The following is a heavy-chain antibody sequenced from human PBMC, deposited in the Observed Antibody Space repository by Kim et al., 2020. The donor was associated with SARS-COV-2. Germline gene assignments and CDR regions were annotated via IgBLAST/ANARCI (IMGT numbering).Heavy chain of an antibody. J-gene: IGHJ4*02. CDR3: AAGPRRGVVPAAIDY. CDR1: GFTFTSSA. D-gene: IGHD2-2*02. CDR2: IVVGSGNT. Sequence: SVKVSCKASGFTFTSSAVQWVRQARGQRLEWIGWIVVGSGNTNYAQKFQERVTITRDMSTSTAYMELSSLRSEDTAVYYCAAGPRRGVVPAAIDYWGQGTLVTVSS. V-gene: IGHV1-58*01.